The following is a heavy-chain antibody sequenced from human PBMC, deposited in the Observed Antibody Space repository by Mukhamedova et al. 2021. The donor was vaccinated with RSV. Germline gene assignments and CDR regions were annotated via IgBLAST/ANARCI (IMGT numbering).Heavy chain of an antibody. CDR2: ISSSSSYI. D-gene: IGHD5-18*01. J-gene: IGHJ4*02. CDR3: ACGYSYGSLDH. Sequence: GLEWVSSISSSSSYIYYADSVKGRFTISRDNAKNSLYLQMNSLRAEDTAVYYCACGYSYGSLDHWGQGTLVTVSS. V-gene: IGHV3-21*01.